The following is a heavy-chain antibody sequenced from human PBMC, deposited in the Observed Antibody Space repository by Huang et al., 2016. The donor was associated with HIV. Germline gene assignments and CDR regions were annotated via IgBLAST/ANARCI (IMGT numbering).Heavy chain of an antibody. CDR1: GGSFSDQI. CDR2: IIPLFRGP. J-gene: IGHJ4*02. CDR3: AMSLRYQYDSRSYWGRYFDY. D-gene: IGHD3-16*01. Sequence: QVQLEQSGPAVRKPGSSVKVSCQASGGSFSDQIFGWVRQAPGQRFAWVGGIIPLFRGPAYAQEFKGRVTMTADESTATIYMELNSMTSEDTAVYYCAMSLRYQYDSRSYWGRYFDYWGQGTLVTVSS. V-gene: IGHV1-69*01.